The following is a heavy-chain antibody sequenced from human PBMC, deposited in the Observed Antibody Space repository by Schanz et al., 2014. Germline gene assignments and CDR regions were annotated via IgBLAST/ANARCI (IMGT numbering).Heavy chain of an antibody. CDR1: GYTFTSYG. CDR3: ARDRRRYCSTASCLHDNWFDP. V-gene: IGHV1-46*01. Sequence: QVQLVQSGAEVKKPGASVKVSCKASGYTFTSYGINWVRQAPGQGLEWMGIINPSGGSTTYAQKFQGRVTMTRDTSPGTAYMELGSLRSDGTAVYYCARDRRRYCSTASCLHDNWFDPWGQGTLVIVSS. CDR2: INPSGGST. J-gene: IGHJ5*02. D-gene: IGHD2-2*01.